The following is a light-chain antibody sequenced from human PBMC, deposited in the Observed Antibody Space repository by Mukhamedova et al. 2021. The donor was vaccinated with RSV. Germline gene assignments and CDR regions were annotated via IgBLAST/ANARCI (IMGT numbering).Light chain of an antibody. V-gene: IGKV1-39*01. Sequence: WYQRRVHGRPPQVLIYGASILQSGVPSRFSGRGSGTEFTLTISSLQPEDFATYYCQQHYNTATFGPGTKVERK. J-gene: IGKJ1*01. CDR2: GAS. CDR3: QQHYNTAT.